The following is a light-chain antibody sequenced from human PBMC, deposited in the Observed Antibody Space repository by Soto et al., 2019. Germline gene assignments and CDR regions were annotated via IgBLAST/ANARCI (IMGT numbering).Light chain of an antibody. CDR1: SSDVGSYNR. V-gene: IGLV2-18*02. Sequence: QSALTQPPSVSGSPGQSVAISCTGTSSDVGSYNRVSWYQQPPGVAPKLMIYEVSNRPSGVPDRFSGSKSGNTASLTISGLQAEDEADYYCNSYTGSSTYVFGTGTKVTVL. CDR2: EVS. J-gene: IGLJ1*01. CDR3: NSYTGSSTYV.